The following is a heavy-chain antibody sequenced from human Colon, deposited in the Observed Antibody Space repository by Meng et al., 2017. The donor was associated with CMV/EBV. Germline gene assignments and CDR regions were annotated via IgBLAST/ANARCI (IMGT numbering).Heavy chain of an antibody. CDR3: AKEGADNWFDP. Sequence: GSLRLSCAVSGGYLSGYYWSWIRQPPGKGLEWLGYIFHGGTTNYNSSLKSRLTISVDTSKNQVFLELRSVTAADTAVYYCAKEGADNWFDPWGQGILVTVSS. V-gene: IGHV4-59*01. D-gene: IGHD4/OR15-4a*01. J-gene: IGHJ5*02. CDR1: GGYLSGYY. CDR2: IFHGGTT.